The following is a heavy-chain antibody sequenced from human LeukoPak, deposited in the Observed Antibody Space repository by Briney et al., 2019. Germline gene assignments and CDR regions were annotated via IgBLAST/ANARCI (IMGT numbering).Heavy chain of an antibody. CDR2: ISSSATV. V-gene: IGHV3-11*01. CDR3: ARETGYGVSDY. Sequence: GGSLRLSCAASGFTFSDFYMTWIRQAPGKGLEWVSYISSSATVYYADSVRGRFTISRDNAKSSLYLRMNTLRAEDTAVYYCARETGYGVSDYWGQGTLVTVSS. J-gene: IGHJ4*02. D-gene: IGHD5-12*01. CDR1: GFTFSDFY.